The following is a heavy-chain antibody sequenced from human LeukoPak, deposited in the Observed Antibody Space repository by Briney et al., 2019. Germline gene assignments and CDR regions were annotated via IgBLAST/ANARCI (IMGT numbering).Heavy chain of an antibody. J-gene: IGHJ6*03. CDR2: VSPYHGNT. Sequence: ASLRVSCKTTGYTFVSYGINWVRQAPGRGLEWMGWVSPYHGNTNFAQNFQDRLTMTTDTSTSTAYMELGGLMSDDTAVYYCARDSLPRRYFYYYMDVWGKGTTVIVSS. CDR1: GYTFVSYG. V-gene: IGHV1-18*01. CDR3: ARDSLPRRYFYYYMDV. D-gene: IGHD6-25*01.